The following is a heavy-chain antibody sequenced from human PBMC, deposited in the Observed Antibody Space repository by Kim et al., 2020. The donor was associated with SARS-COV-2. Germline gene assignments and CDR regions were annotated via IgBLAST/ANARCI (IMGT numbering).Heavy chain of an antibody. J-gene: IGHJ3*02. D-gene: IGHD6-13*01. Sequence: SVKVSCKASGGTFSSYAISWVRQAPGQGLEWMGGIIPIFGTANYAQKFQGRVTITADESTSTAYMELSSLRSEDTAVYYCARDSLPIAAAGNDAFDIWGKGTMVTVS. CDR3: ARDSLPIAAAGNDAFDI. CDR1: GGTFSSYA. V-gene: IGHV1-69*13. CDR2: IIPIFGTA.